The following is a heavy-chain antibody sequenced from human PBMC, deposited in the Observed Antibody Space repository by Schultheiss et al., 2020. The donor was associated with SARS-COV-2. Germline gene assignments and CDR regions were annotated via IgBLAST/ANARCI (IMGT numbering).Heavy chain of an antibody. Sequence: GGSLRLSCAASVFTFSSYWMSWVRQAPGKGLEWVSYISSSGSTIYYADSVKGRFTISRDNAKNSLYLQMNSLRAEDTAVYYCARGTTFDYVTGGYYMDVWGKGTTVTVSS. CDR3: ARGTTFDYVTGGYYMDV. D-gene: IGHD3-16*01. CDR1: VFTFSSYW. V-gene: IGHV3-48*04. J-gene: IGHJ6*03. CDR2: ISSSGSTI.